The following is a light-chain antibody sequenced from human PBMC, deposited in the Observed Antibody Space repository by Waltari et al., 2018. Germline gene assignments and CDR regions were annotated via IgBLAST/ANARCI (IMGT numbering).Light chain of an antibody. CDR1: QDIGSY. CDR3: QQFNSYPYT. CDR2: AAS. Sequence: DIQLTPSPSFLSASVRDRVTVTCRASQDIGSYLVWYQQMPGKAPKVLIHAASSLETGVPSRFSGSGSGTEFTLTISSLQPEDFATYYCQQFNSYPYTFGQGTKLEIK. J-gene: IGKJ2*01. V-gene: IGKV1-9*01.